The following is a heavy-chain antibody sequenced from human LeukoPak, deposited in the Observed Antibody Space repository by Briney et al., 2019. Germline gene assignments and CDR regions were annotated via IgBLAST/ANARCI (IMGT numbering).Heavy chain of an antibody. V-gene: IGHV3-23*01. CDR2: ISGSGGST. CDR3: AKGDSAVAGTSGY. J-gene: IGHJ4*02. D-gene: IGHD6-19*01. CDR1: RFTFSSYA. Sequence: GGSLRLSCSASRFTFSSYAMSWVRQAPGKGLEWVSAISGSGGSTYYADSVKGRFTISRDNSKNTLYLQMNSLRAEDTAVYYCAKGDSAVAGTSGYWGQGTLVTVSS.